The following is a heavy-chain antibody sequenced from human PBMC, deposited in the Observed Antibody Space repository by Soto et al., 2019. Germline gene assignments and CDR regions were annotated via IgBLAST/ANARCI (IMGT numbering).Heavy chain of an antibody. D-gene: IGHD2-2*01. CDR3: AHTKLGVVPAATHNFDY. CDR2: IYWNDDK. CDR1: GFSLNTSGMG. V-gene: IGHV2-5*01. J-gene: IGHJ4*01. Sequence: QITLKESGPTLVKPTQTLTLTCTFSGFSLNTSGMGVGWIRQPPGKALEWLALIYWNDDKRYRPSLNSRLTIAKDTSKTQVVLTVTNVDPVDTATYYCAHTKLGVVPAATHNFDYWGQGILVTVSS.